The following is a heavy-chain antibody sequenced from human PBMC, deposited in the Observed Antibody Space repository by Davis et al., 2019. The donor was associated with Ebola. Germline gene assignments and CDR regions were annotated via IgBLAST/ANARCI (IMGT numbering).Heavy chain of an antibody. D-gene: IGHD2-15*01. CDR1: GDSLSGYF. CDR2: IYYSGTS. J-gene: IGHJ5*02. CDR3: ARDGSTWTQGRFDL. V-gene: IGHV4-59*01. Sequence: PGGSLRLSCTVSGDSLSGYFWNWIRQSPGKGLEWIGYIYYSGTSVHYNPSLKRRAAMSVDASKNQLTLTLTSVTAADTAVYYCARDGSTWTQGRFDLWGQGILVTVSS.